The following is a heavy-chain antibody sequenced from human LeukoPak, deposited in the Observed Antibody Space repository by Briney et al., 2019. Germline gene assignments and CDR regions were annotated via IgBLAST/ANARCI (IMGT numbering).Heavy chain of an antibody. J-gene: IGHJ6*02. D-gene: IGHD2-2*01. CDR1: GGTFSSYA. CDR3: PRLLSRGCSSTSCYLPSGMDV. V-gene: IGHV1-69*13. Sequence: SVKVSCKASGGTFSSYAISWVRQAPGQGLEWMGGIIPIFGTANYAQKFQGRVTITADESTSTAYMQLRSLRSPATAVYYCPRLLSRGCSSTSCYLPSGMDVWGQGTTVTVSS. CDR2: IIPIFGTA.